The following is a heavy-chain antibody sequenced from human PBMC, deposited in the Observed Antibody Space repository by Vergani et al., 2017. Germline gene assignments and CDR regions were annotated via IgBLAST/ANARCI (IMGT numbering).Heavy chain of an antibody. CDR2: IRYDGSNT. CDR3: ARDTVTGSRYFDY. J-gene: IGHJ4*02. CDR1: GFTLNTYG. V-gene: IGHV3-30*02. D-gene: IGHD6-19*01. Sequence: QVQILQSGGGVVQPGGSLRLSCTLSGFTLNTYGIHWVRQAPGKGLEWVSFIRYDGSNTYYADSVKGRFTISRDNSKNTLFLQMNSLRPEDTAVYYCARDTVTGSRYFDYWGQGTLVTVSS.